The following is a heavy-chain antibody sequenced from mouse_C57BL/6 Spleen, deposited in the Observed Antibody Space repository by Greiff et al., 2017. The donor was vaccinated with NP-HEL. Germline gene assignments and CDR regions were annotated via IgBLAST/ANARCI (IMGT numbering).Heavy chain of an antibody. CDR2: IDPSDSET. CDR1: GYTFTSYW. Sequence: VQLQQPGAELVRPGSSVKLSCKASGYTFTSYWMHWVKQRPIQGLEWIGNIDPSDSETHYNQKFKDKATLTVDKSSSTAYMQLSSLTSEDSAVYYCARTPSTYGNYPFDYWGQGTTLTVSS. CDR3: ARTPSTYGNYPFDY. V-gene: IGHV1-52*01. D-gene: IGHD2-1*01. J-gene: IGHJ2*01.